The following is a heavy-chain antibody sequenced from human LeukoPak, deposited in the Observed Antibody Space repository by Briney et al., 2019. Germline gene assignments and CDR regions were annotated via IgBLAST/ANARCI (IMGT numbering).Heavy chain of an antibody. D-gene: IGHD3-22*01. CDR1: GYSFTSYW. CDR2: IYPGDSDT. J-gene: IGHJ3*02. CDR3: ARQGYDSSGYYYDAFDI. V-gene: IGHV5-51*01. Sequence: GESLKTSCKGSGYSFTSYWIGWVRQMPGKGLEWMGIIYPGDSDTRYSPSFQGQVTISADKSISTAYLQWSSLKASDTAMYYCARQGYDSSGYYYDAFDIWGQGTMVTVSS.